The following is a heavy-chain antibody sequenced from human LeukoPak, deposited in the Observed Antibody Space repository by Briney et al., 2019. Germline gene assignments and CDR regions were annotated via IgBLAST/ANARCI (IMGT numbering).Heavy chain of an antibody. CDR3: ARVGGDYDILTGYSLYYYYYYMDV. D-gene: IGHD3-9*01. CDR2: MNPNSGNT. J-gene: IGHJ6*03. Sequence: ASVKVSCKASGYTFTGYYMHWVRQATGQGLEWMGWMNPNSGNTGYAQKFQGRVTMTRNTSISTAYMELSSLRSEDTAVYYCARVGGDYDILTGYSLYYYYYYMDVWGKGTTVTISS. V-gene: IGHV1-8*02. CDR1: GYTFTGYY.